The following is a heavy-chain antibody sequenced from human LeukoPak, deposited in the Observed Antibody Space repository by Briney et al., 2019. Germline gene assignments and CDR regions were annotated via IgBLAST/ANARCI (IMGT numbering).Heavy chain of an antibody. D-gene: IGHD1-26*01. V-gene: IGHV1-2*02. J-gene: IGHJ3*01. CDR3: ARDAQWELRAFDV. CDR2: INPNSGGT. CDR1: GYTFTGYY. Sequence: ASVKVSCKTSGYTFTGYYMHWVRQAPGQGLEWMGWINPNSGGTNYAQKFQGRVTMTRDTSISTAYMELSRLTSDDTAVYYCARDAQWELRAFDVWGQGTVVIVSS.